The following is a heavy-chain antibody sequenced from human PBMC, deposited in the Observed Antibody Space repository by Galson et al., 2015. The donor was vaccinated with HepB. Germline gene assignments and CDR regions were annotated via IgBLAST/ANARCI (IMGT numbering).Heavy chain of an antibody. J-gene: IGHJ4*02. CDR3: ARGPTVPNGYFDY. Sequence: TLSLTCTVSGGSISSGDYYWSWIRQPPGKGLEWIGYIYYSGSTYYNPSLKSRVTISVDTSKNQFSLKLSSVTAADTAVYYCARGPTVPNGYFDYWGQGTLVTVSS. V-gene: IGHV4-30-4*01. D-gene: IGHD4-17*01. CDR2: IYYSGST. CDR1: GGSISSGDYY.